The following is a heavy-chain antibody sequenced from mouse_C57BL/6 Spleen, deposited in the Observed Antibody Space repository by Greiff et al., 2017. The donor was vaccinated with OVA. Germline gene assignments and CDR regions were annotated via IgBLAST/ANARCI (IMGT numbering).Heavy chain of an antibody. Sequence: EVKLVESGPGLVKPSQSLSLTCSVTGYSITSGYYWNWIRQFPGNKLEWMGYISYDGSNNYNPSLKNRISITRDTSKNQFFLKLNSVTTEDTATYYCARVLQLAFDYWGQGTTLTVSS. D-gene: IGHD4-1*02. CDR1: GYSITSGYY. CDR3: ARVLQLAFDY. V-gene: IGHV3-6*01. CDR2: ISYDGSN. J-gene: IGHJ2*01.